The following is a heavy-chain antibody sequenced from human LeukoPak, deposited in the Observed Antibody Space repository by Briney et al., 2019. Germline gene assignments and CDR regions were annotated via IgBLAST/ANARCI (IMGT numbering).Heavy chain of an antibody. J-gene: IGHJ4*02. Sequence: PSETLSLTCAVYGGSFSGYYWSWIRQPPGKGLEWIGEINHSGSTNYNPSLKSRVTISVDTSKNQFSLKLSSVTAADTAVYYCARGSHSAGIDYWGQGTLVTVSS. V-gene: IGHV4-34*01. D-gene: IGHD1-14*01. CDR1: GGSFSGYY. CDR2: INHSGST. CDR3: ARGSHSAGIDY.